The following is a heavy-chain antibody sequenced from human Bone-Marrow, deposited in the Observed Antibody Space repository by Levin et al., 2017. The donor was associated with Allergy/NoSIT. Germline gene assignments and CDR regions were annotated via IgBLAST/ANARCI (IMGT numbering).Heavy chain of an antibody. CDR3: ARAPSCTGGSCYSLNWFDP. D-gene: IGHD2-15*01. J-gene: IGHJ5*02. CDR1: GGSVSSNYF. Sequence: GSLRLSCTVSGGSVSSNYFWNWIRQPPGKGLEWIGYVSHSGSTIYNPSLKSRVTVSLDTAMNQFSLKLTSVTAADTAVYYCARAPSCTGGSCYSLNWFDPWGQGTLVTVSS. V-gene: IGHV4-61*01. CDR2: VSHSGST.